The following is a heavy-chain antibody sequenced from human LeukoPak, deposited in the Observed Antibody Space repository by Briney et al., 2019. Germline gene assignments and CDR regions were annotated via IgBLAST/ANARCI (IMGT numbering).Heavy chain of an antibody. Sequence: GGSLRLSCAASGFTFSDSYMSWIRQAPGKGLEWVSYISGSSNDINYADSVKGRFTVSRDDTKNSLFLQMNSLRVEDTAVYYCAKVLRGYRSDYFWGQGTLVTVSS. D-gene: IGHD5-18*01. V-gene: IGHV3-11*06. CDR2: ISGSSNDI. CDR3: AKVLRGYRSDYF. CDR1: GFTFSDSY. J-gene: IGHJ4*02.